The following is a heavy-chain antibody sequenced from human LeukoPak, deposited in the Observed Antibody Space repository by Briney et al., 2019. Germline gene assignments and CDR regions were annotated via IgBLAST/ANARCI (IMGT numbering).Heavy chain of an antibody. D-gene: IGHD1-26*01. V-gene: IGHV3-30*18. CDR1: GFTFSSYG. CDR2: ISYDGSNK. Sequence: PGGSLRLSCAASGFTFSSYGMHWVRQAPGKGLEWVAVISYDGSNKYYADSVKGRFTISRDNSKNTLYLQMNSLRAEDTAVYYCAKGLLRYSGSYYYGKAFDIWGQGTMVTVSS. CDR3: AKGLLRYSGSYYYGKAFDI. J-gene: IGHJ3*02.